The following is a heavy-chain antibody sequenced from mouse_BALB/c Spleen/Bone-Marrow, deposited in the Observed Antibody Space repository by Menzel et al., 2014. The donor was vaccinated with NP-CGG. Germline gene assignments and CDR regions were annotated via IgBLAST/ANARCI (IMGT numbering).Heavy chain of an antibody. V-gene: IGHV1-69*02. CDR1: GYTFTSFY. J-gene: IGHJ2*01. Sequence: QVQLQQSGAEFAKPGALVKLSCKASGYTFTSFYIHWVKQRPGQDLEWIGEIDPSDSYINYNQKFKGKATLTVDKSSSTAHMQLSSLTSEDSALYYCARWGYLDYWGQGTTLTVSS. D-gene: IGHD3-1*01. CDR3: ARWGYLDY. CDR2: IDPSDSYI.